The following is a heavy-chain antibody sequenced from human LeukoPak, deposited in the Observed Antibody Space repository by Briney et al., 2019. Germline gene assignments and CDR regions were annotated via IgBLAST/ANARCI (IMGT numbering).Heavy chain of an antibody. CDR3: ARGGRYYDSSGYYTNDAFDI. CDR1: GYTFTGYY. Sequence: ASVKVSCKASGYTFTGYYMHWVRQAPGQGLEWMGWINPNSGGTNYAQKFQGRVTMTRDTSISTAYMELSRLRSEDTAVYYCARGGRYYDSSGYYTNDAFDIWGQGTMVTVSS. D-gene: IGHD3-22*01. V-gene: IGHV1-2*02. J-gene: IGHJ3*02. CDR2: INPNSGGT.